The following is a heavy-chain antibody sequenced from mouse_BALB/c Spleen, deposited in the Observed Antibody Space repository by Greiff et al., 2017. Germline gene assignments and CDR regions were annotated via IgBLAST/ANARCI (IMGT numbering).Heavy chain of an antibody. CDR3: ARGGNYEYFDV. CDR2: INPYNDGT. D-gene: IGHD2-1*01. J-gene: IGHJ1*01. Sequence: EVKLQQSGPELVKPGASVKMSCKASGYTFTSYVMHWVKQKPGQGLEWIGYINPYNDGTKYNEKFKGKATLTSDKSSSTAYMELSSLTSEDSAVYYCARGGNYEYFDVWGAGTTVTVSS. CDR1: GYTFTSYV. V-gene: IGHV1-14*01.